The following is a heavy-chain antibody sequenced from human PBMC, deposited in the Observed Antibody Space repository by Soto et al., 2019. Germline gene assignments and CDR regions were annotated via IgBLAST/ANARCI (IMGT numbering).Heavy chain of an antibody. CDR1: GGTFSSYA. V-gene: IGHV1-69*01. J-gene: IGHJ5*02. D-gene: IGHD3-10*01. CDR2: IIPMYGPA. CDR3: ARVTSLVRGVIDNWFDP. Sequence: QVPLVQSGAEVKKPGSSVTVSCKASGGTFSSYAIHWVRQAPGQGLEWMGGIIPMYGPAKYAQRFQGRVTITADESTTTVYMELTSRTSQDTAVYSCARVTSLVRGVIDNWFDPWGHGTLVTVSS.